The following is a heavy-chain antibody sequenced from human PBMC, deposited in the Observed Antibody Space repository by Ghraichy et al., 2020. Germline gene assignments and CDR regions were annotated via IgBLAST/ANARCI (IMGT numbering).Heavy chain of an antibody. CDR1: GITFSNYA. Sequence: LSLTCAASGITFSNYAMSWVRQAPGKGLEWVSSISGSGGTTYYADSVKCRFTISRDNSKNPLYLQINGLRVEDTAIYYCAKDRSTFTYWGQGSLVTVSS. J-gene: IGHJ4*02. CDR2: ISGSGGTT. V-gene: IGHV3-23*01. CDR3: AKDRSTFTY.